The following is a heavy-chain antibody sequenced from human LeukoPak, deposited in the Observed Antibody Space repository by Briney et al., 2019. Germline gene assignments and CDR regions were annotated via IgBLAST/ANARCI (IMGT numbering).Heavy chain of an antibody. J-gene: IGHJ4*02. CDR3: ARDRNLGLDY. CDR2: ITSSSSTI. D-gene: IGHD1-14*01. Sequence: PGGPLRLSCAASGFTFSSYTINWVRQAPGKGLEWLSYITSSSSTIYYAESVKGRFTISRDNAKNSLFLQMNSLRAEDTAMYYCARDRNLGLDYWGQGTLVTVSS. V-gene: IGHV3-48*01. CDR1: GFTFSSYT.